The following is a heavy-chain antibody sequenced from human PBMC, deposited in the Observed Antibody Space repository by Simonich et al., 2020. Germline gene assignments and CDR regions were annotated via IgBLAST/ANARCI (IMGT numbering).Heavy chain of an antibody. D-gene: IGHD1-26*01. V-gene: IGHV3-30*04. CDR3: ARDHLDSGSYYFDY. J-gene: IGHJ4*02. Sequence: QVQLVESGGGVVQPGRSLRLSCAASGFTFSSYAMHWVRQGQGKGMEWVEVKSYEGSNKDSADSVNGRFTISRDNSKNPLYLQMNRLRAEDTAVYYCARDHLDSGSYYFDYWGQGTLVTVSS. CDR1: GFTFSSYA. CDR2: KSYEGSNK.